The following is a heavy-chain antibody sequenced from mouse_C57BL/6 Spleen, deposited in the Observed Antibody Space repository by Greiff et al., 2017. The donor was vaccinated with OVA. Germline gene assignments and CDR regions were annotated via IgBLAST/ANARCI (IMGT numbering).Heavy chain of an antibody. V-gene: IGHV3-6*01. D-gene: IGHD1-1*01. J-gene: IGHJ3*01. CDR1: GYSITSGYY. CDR2: ISYDGSN. Sequence: EVKLMESGPGLVKPSQSLSLTCSVTGYSITSGYYWNWIRQFPGNKLEWMGYISYDGSNNYNPSLKNRISITRDTSKNQFFLKLNSVTTEDTATYYCARDYDGSSPAWFAYWGQGTLVTVSA. CDR3: ARDYDGSSPAWFAY.